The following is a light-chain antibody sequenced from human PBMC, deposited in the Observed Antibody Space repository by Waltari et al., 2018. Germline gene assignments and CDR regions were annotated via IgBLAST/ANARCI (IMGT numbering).Light chain of an antibody. V-gene: IGKV3-20*01. CDR1: QSVATY. Sequence: EIVLTQSPGTLSLSPGERATLSGRASQSVATYLAWYQQKTGQAPRLLIYGASSRATGVPDRFSASGSGTDFSLTISSLEPEDFAVYYCQHYVRLPVTFGQGTKVEIK. J-gene: IGKJ1*01. CDR2: GAS. CDR3: QHYVRLPVT.